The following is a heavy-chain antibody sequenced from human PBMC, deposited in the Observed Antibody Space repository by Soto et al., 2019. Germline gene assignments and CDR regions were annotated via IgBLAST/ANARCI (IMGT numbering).Heavy chain of an antibody. CDR1: GFTFSSYG. CDR2: IWYDGSNK. CDR3: ARLAAVIDQN. Sequence: QVQLVESGGGVVQPGRSLRLSCAASGFTFSSYGMHWVRQAPGKGLEWVAVIWYDGSNKYFADSVKGRFTISRDNSKNTLYLQMNSLRAEDTAVYYCARLAAVIDQNWGQGTLVTVSS. J-gene: IGHJ4*02. V-gene: IGHV3-33*01.